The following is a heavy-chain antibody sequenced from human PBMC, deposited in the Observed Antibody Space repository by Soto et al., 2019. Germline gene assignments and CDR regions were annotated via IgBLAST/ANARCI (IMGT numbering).Heavy chain of an antibody. CDR1: GFTFSNYG. V-gene: IGHV3-33*01. Sequence: GGSLRLSCAASGFTFSNYGMHWVRQAPGKGLEWVAVIWYDGSNRYYADSVKGRFTISRDNSKNTLYLQMNSLRAEDTAVYYCAREQRRQGEIPTGGNYYLMDVWGQGTTVTVSS. D-gene: IGHD3-16*01. CDR3: AREQRRQGEIPTGGNYYLMDV. CDR2: IWYDGSNR. J-gene: IGHJ6*02.